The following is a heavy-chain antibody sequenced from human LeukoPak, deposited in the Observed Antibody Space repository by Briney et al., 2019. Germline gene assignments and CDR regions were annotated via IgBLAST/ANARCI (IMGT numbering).Heavy chain of an antibody. V-gene: IGHV1-46*01. CDR3: ARGNGYCTGGSCPALFDF. CDR2: FNPIGGGT. J-gene: IGHJ4*02. Sequence: GASVKVSCKASGSTLTTHYMHWVRQAPGQGLEWMGIFNPIGGGTNYPQKFQGRVTMTRNMSTSTVYMELSSLRSEDTAMYFCARGNGYCTGGSCPALFDFWGQGTLVTVSS. D-gene: IGHD2-15*01. CDR1: GSTLTTHY.